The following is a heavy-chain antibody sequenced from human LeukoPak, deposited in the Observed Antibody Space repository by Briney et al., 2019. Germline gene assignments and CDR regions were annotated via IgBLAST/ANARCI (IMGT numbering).Heavy chain of an antibody. V-gene: IGHV3-53*01. D-gene: IGHD2-21*02. CDR1: GFTVSSNY. CDR3: ARDWIEYCGGDCYFDY. Sequence: PGGSLRLSCAASGFTVSSNYMSWVRQAPGKGLEWVSVIYSGGSTYYADSVKGRFTISRDNAKNSLYLQMNSLRDEDTAVYYCARDWIEYCGGDCYFDYWGQGTLVTVSS. J-gene: IGHJ4*02. CDR2: IYSGGST.